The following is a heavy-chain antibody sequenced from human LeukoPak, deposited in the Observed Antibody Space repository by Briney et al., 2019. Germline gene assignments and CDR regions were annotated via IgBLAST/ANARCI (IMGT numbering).Heavy chain of an antibody. J-gene: IGHJ4*02. CDR1: GLTFNTYW. Sequence: GGSLRLSCAASGLTFNTYWMHWVRQAPGKGLVWVSRINSDGSATNYADSVKGRFTISRDNAKNTLYLQMNSLRAEDTAVYFCTRGASILTGYYYFNYWGQGTLAIVSS. V-gene: IGHV3-74*01. CDR2: INSDGSAT. CDR3: TRGASILTGYYYFNY. D-gene: IGHD3-9*01.